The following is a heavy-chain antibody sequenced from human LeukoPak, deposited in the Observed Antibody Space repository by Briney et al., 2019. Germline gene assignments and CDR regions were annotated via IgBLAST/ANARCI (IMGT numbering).Heavy chain of an antibody. J-gene: IGHJ6*03. CDR1: GFTFSSYW. D-gene: IGHD3-3*01. CDR2: IKQDGSEK. Sequence: GGSLRLSCAASGFTFSSYWMSWVRQAPGKGLEWVANIKQDGSEKYYVASVKGRFTISRDNAKNSLYLQMNSLRAEDTAVYYCARLDDFWSGYWGNYYYYMDVWGKGTTVTVSS. CDR3: ARLDDFWSGYWGNYYYYMDV. V-gene: IGHV3-7*01.